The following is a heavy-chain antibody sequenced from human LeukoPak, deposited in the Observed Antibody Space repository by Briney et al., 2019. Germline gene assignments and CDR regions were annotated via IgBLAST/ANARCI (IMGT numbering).Heavy chain of an antibody. CDR1: GGSISSSSYY. V-gene: IGHV4-39*07. CDR3: ARGRIWSGHYTTWFDP. CDR2: IYYSGCT. D-gene: IGHD3-3*01. J-gene: IGHJ5*02. Sequence: PSETLSLTCTVSGGSISSSSYYWSWIRQPPGKGLEWIGSIYYSGCTYYNRSLKSRVTISVDTSKNQSSLKLTSVTAADTAVYYCARGRIWSGHYTTWFDPWGQGTPVTVSS.